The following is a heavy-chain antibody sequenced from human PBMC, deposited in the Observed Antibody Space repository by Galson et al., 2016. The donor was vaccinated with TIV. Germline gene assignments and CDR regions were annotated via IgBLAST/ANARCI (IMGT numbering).Heavy chain of an antibody. V-gene: IGHV1-18*01. D-gene: IGHD6-6*01. J-gene: IGHJ4*02. CDR3: ARYSSTSSRRFDY. Sequence: CKASGYTFSNFAITWVRQAPGQGLEWMGYMSAYSGASNYAQEFQGRVTITTDTSASTAYMELRNLRFDDTAVYYCARYSSTSSRRFDYWGQGTLVTVSA. CDR2: MSAYSGAS. CDR1: GYTFSNFA.